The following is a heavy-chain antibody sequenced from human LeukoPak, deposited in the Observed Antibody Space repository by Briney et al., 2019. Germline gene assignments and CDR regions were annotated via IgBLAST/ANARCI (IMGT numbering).Heavy chain of an antibody. J-gene: IGHJ6*04. V-gene: IGHV3-30*18. D-gene: IGHD1-26*01. Sequence: GGSLRLSCAASGFTFSSYGMHWVRQAPGKGLEWVAVISYDGSNKYYADSVKGRFTISRDNSKNMLYLQMNSLRAEDTAVYYCAKDRWDLGVYYGMDVWGKGTTVTVSS. CDR1: GFTFSSYG. CDR2: ISYDGSNK. CDR3: AKDRWDLGVYYGMDV.